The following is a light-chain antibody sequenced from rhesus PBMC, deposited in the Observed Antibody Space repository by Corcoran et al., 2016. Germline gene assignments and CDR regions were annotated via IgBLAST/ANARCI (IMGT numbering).Light chain of an antibody. CDR1: QGISSW. V-gene: IGKV1-22*01. CDR2: KAS. CDR3: QQYSSRLT. Sequence: DIQMTQSPSSLSASVGDTVTITCRTSQGISSWFAWYPQKPGKAPTLLFYKASSLQRGVPSRFSGSGSGTDFTLTISSPQSEDFATYYCQQYSSRLTFGRGTKVEVK. J-gene: IGKJ4*01.